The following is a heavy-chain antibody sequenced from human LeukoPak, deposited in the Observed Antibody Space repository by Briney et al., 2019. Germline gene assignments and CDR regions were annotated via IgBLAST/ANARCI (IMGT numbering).Heavy chain of an antibody. V-gene: IGHV4-34*01. CDR2: INHSGST. J-gene: IGHJ4*02. CDR3: AKPHFDD. Sequence: PSETLSLTCAVSGGSFSGYYWSWIRQPPGKGLEWIGEINHSGSTYYNPSLKSRVTISLDTSKNQFSLNVSSVTAADTAVYYCAKPHFDDWGQGTLVTVSS. CDR1: GGSFSGYY.